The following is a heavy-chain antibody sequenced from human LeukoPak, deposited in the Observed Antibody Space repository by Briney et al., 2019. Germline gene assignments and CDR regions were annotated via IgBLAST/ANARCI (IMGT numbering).Heavy chain of an antibody. J-gene: IGHJ3*02. CDR2: ISSSSSYI. D-gene: IGHD1-26*01. CDR1: GFTFSSYS. CDR3: ARFLVGSYRGRHDAFDI. V-gene: IGHV3-21*01. Sequence: PGGSLRLSCAASGFTFSSYSMNWVRQAPGKGLEWVSSISSSSSYIYYADSVKGRFTISRDNAKNSLYLQMNSLRAEDTAVYYCARFLVGSYRGRHDAFDIWGQGTMVTVSS.